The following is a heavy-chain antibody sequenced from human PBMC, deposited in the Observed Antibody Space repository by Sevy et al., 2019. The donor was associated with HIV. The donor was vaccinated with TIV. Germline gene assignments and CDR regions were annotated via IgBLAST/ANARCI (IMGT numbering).Heavy chain of an antibody. V-gene: IGHV3-30*18. D-gene: IGHD1-26*01. CDR2: ISYDGSKK. J-gene: IGHJ4*02. CDR1: GFTFSSYG. Sequence: GGSLRLSCAASGFTFSSYGMHWVRQAPGKGLEWVTVISYDGSKKYYADSVKGRFTISRDNSKNTIYLQNNSLRPEETAVYYCAKDGRRGNLNPGLHWGQGTLVTVSS. CDR3: AKDGRRGNLNPGLH.